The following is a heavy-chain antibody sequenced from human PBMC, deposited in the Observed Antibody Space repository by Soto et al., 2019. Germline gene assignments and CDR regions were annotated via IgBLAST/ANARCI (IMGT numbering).Heavy chain of an antibody. J-gene: IGHJ6*02. V-gene: IGHV3-21*01. D-gene: IGHD4-4*01. Sequence: GESLKISCAASGFTFSSYSMNWVRQAPGKGLEWVSSISSSSSYIYYADSVKGRFTISRDNAKNSLYLQMNSLRAEDTAVYYCARDQDYSGSGEFGYGMDVWGQGTTVTVSS. CDR3: ARDQDYSGSGEFGYGMDV. CDR2: ISSSSSYI. CDR1: GFTFSSYS.